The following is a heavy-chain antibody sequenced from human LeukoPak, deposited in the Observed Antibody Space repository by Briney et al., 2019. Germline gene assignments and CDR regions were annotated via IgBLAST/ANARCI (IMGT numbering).Heavy chain of an antibody. Sequence: ASVKVSCKASGYTFTSSGISWVRQAPGQGLEWMGWINTYNGNTNYAQKLQGRVTMTTDTPTSTAYMELRSLRSDDTAVYYCAREAPGSGNFDFWGQGTLVTVSS. V-gene: IGHV1-18*01. CDR3: AREAPGSGNFDF. CDR1: GYTFTSSG. J-gene: IGHJ4*02. CDR2: INTYNGNT. D-gene: IGHD3-10*01.